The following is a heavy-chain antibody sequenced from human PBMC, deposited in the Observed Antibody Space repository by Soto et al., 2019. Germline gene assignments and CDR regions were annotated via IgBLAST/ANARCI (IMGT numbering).Heavy chain of an antibody. J-gene: IGHJ4*02. D-gene: IGHD5-12*01. CDR3: AKEYSGYDFWVFARSPKQITLPDY. V-gene: IGHV3-30*18. CDR2: ISYDGSNK. CDR1: GFTFSSYG. Sequence: HPWGSLRLSCAASGFTFSSYGMRWVRQAPGKGLEWVAVISYDGSNKYYADSVKGRFTISRDNSKNTLYLQMNSLRAEDTAVYYCAKEYSGYDFWVFARSPKQITLPDYWGQGTLVTVSS.